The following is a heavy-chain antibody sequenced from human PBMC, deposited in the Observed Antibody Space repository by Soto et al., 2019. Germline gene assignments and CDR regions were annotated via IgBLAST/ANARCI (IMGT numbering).Heavy chain of an antibody. Sequence: ASVKVSCKASGYTFTGYYMHWVRQAPGQGLEWMGWINPNSGGTNYAQKFQGRVTMTRDTSISTAYMELSRLKSEDTAVYYCATCHDSSTYSFFADCGHGSLVT. CDR3: ATCHDSSTYSFFAD. V-gene: IGHV1-2*02. CDR1: GYTFTGYY. D-gene: IGHD2-21*01. J-gene: IGHJ4*01. CDR2: INPNSGGT.